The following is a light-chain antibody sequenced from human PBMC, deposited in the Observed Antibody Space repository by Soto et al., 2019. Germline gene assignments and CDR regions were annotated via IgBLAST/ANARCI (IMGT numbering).Light chain of an antibody. J-gene: IGKJ1*01. Sequence: DIQMTQSPSSLSASVGDGVTITCRANQTIRNYLNWYQLKPGRAPKLLIYAASSLQSGVPSRFSGSGSGTDFTLTISSLQPEDFTTYCCQQYYRVPWTFGPGSKVEVK. V-gene: IGKV1-39*01. CDR2: AAS. CDR3: QQYYRVPWT. CDR1: QTIRNY.